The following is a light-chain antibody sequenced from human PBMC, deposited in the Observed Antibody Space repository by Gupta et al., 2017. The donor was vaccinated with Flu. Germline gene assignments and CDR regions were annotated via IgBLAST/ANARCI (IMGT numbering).Light chain of an antibody. Sequence: GDRVTITCRASQDIINSLAWYQQKPGNAPNLLIYKASSLASGVPSRFSGGGSGTDFTLTISSLQPDDIATYYCQQCTTYSYTFGQGTKLEIK. CDR3: QQCTTYSYT. CDR2: KAS. J-gene: IGKJ2*01. CDR1: QDIINS. V-gene: IGKV1-5*03.